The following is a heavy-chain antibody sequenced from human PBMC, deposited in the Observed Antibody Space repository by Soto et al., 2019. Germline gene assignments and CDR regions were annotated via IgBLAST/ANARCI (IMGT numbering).Heavy chain of an antibody. CDR3: ARRTVNIRTFYSGLKTHCFDY. D-gene: IGHD6-19*01. Sequence: WVRQAPGKGLEWIGSIYYSGSTYYTPSLQSRVAISVDTSKNQFSLKLNSVTAADTAVYYCARRTVNIRTFYSGLKTHCFDYWGQGTLVTVSS. J-gene: IGHJ4*02. CDR2: IYYSGST. V-gene: IGHV4-39*01.